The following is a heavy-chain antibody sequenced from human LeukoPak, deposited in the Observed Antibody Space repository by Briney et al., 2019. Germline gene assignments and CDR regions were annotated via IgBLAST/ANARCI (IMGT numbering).Heavy chain of an antibody. V-gene: IGHV1-69*05. CDR2: IIPIFGTA. J-gene: IGHJ3*02. D-gene: IGHD6-13*01. Sequence: ASVKVSCKASGGTFSSYAISWVRQAPGQGLEWMGRIIPIFGTANYAQKFQGRVTITTDESTRTAYMELSSLRSEDTAVYYCASHSSSWYNAFDIWGQGTMVTVSS. CDR3: ASHSSSWYNAFDI. CDR1: GGTFSSYA.